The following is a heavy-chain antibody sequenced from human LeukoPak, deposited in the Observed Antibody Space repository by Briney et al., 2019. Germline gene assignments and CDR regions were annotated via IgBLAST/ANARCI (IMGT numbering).Heavy chain of an antibody. Sequence: GGSLRLSCAASGFTFSGYGMPWVRPAPPKGLEWVSFIRYDGSDTYSADSAKGRFTISRDNSKNTLYLQMYSLRVEDTAVYYCAAINIAQLPIRVYWGQGTLVTVSS. V-gene: IGHV3-30*02. CDR1: GFTFSGYG. J-gene: IGHJ4*02. CDR3: AAINIAQLPIRVY. D-gene: IGHD5-24*01. CDR2: IRYDGSDT.